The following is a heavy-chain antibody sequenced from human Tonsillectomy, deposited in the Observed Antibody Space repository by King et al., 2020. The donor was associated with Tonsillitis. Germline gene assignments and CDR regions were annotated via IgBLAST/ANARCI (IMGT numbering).Heavy chain of an antibody. J-gene: IGHJ4*02. CDR1: GFTFSSHA. CDR2: ISYDGSNK. CDR3: ARGTFGVIQESDY. D-gene: IGHD3-3*01. V-gene: IGHV3-30-3*01. Sequence: VQLVESGGGVVQPGGSLRLSCAASGFTFSSHAMHWVRQAPGKGLEWVTLISYDGSNKYYADSVKGRFTISRDNAKNTLYLQMNSLRVEDTAVYYCARGTFGVIQESDYWGQGTLVTVSS.